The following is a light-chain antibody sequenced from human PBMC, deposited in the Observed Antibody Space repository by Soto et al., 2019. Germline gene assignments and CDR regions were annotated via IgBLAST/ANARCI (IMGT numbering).Light chain of an antibody. J-gene: IGKJ1*01. V-gene: IGKV1-39*01. CDR2: AAS. Sequence: DIQVTQSPSSLSASVGDRVTITCRASQDIKNYLNWYQRKPGTAPRLLIYAASNLHSGVPSTFSASGSGTDFALNSSSLQADDFGTYYCQQGFSLPWTFGQGTKVEVK. CDR3: QQGFSLPWT. CDR1: QDIKNY.